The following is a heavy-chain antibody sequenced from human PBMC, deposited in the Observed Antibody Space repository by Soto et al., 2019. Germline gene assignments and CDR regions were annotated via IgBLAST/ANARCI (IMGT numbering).Heavy chain of an antibody. CDR3: VRDPERGGDYYYYYYYMDV. D-gene: IGHD3-16*01. CDR1: GFMFSSHW. V-gene: IGHV3-7*01. Sequence: GGSLRLSCAASGFMFSSHWMSWVRQAPGKGLEWVANMNQDGSEKMYVESVKGRFTISRDNAKNSLYLQMNSLRAEDTAVYYCVRDPERGGDYYYYYYYMDVWGKGTTVTVSS. CDR2: MNQDGSEK. J-gene: IGHJ6*03.